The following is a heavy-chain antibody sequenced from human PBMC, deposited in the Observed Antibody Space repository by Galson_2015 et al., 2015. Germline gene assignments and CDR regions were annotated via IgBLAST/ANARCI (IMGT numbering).Heavy chain of an antibody. D-gene: IGHD3-10*02. CDR2: ILYDGDNGGSE. J-gene: IGHJ6*03. CDR1: GFTFDNYA. CDR3: GRWSMFCSGCWGICHSYMVV. V-gene: IGHV3-30*01. Sequence: SLRLSCAASGFTFDNYAMHWVRQAPGKGPEWVAIILYDGDNGGSEYYGDSVKGRFTLSRDNSKNTLFLQMNSLQTEDTAVYYCGRWSMFCSGCWGICHSYMVVGGRGTTATVSS.